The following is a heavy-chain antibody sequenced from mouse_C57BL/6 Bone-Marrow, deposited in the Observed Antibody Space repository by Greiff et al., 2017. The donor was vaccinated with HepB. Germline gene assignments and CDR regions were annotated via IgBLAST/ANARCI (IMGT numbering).Heavy chain of an antibody. D-gene: IGHD4-1*01. CDR1: GYAFSSSW. J-gene: IGHJ4*01. CDR3: AREGPNWGYAMDY. CDR2: IYPGDGDT. Sequence: QVQLQQSGPELVKPGASVKISCKASGYAFSSSWMNWVKQRPGKGLEWIGRIYPGDGDTNYNGKFKGKATLTADKSSSTAYMQLSSLTSEDSAVYFCAREGPNWGYAMDYGGQGTSVTVSS. V-gene: IGHV1-82*01.